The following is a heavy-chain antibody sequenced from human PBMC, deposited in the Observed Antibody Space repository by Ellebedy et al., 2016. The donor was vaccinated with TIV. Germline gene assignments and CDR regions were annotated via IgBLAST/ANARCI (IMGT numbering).Heavy chain of an antibody. CDR3: AKGDEFWSGYSPSYHYAMDV. CDR2: IWYDGSKK. V-gene: IGHV3-33*03. D-gene: IGHD3-3*01. Sequence: GESLKISXAASGLTFNSNGFHWVRQAPDKGLEWVAVIWYDGSKKFYADSVKGRFTISRDDSKNTVYLQMNSLRAEDTAVYYCAKGDEFWSGYSPSYHYAMDVWGQGNPGHRLL. J-gene: IGHJ6*02. CDR1: GLTFNSNG.